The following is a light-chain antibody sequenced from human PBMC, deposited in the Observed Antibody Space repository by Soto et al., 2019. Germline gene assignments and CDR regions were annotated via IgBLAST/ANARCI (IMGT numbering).Light chain of an antibody. CDR2: DAS. J-gene: IGKJ1*01. CDR1: QSISSW. V-gene: IGKV1-5*01. CDR3: QQYNSYWT. Sequence: DIQMTQSPSTLSASVGDRFTITFRASQSISSWLAWYQQKPGKAPKLLIYDASSLESGVPSRFSGSGSGTEFTLTISGLQPDDFATYYCQQYNSYWTFGQGTKVDI.